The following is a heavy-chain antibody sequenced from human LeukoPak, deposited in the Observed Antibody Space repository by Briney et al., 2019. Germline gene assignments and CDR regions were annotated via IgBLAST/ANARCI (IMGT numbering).Heavy chain of an antibody. CDR2: IYYSGST. CDR3: ARDYYDSSGFVFFDY. CDR1: GGSISSSSYY. V-gene: IGHV4-39*02. D-gene: IGHD3-22*01. J-gene: IGHJ4*02. Sequence: SETLSLTCTVSGGSISSSSYYWGWIRQPPGTGLEWIGSIYYSGSTYYNPSLKSRVTISVDTSKNQFSLKLSSVTAADTAVYYCARDYYDSSGFVFFDYWGQGTLVTVSS.